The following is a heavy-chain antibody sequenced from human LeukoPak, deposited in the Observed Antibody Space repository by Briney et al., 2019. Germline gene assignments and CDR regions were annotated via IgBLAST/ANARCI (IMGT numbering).Heavy chain of an antibody. D-gene: IGHD2-2*01. J-gene: IGHJ6*03. V-gene: IGHV3-23*01. CDR2: ISGGVGST. CDR3: AKTRDHISIMDV. Sequence: PGGSLRLSCAASGFTFSIYGMTWVRQAPGEGLEWVSAISGGVGSTYYADSVKGRFTISRDNSKNTLYLQMNSLRAEDTAVYYCAKTRDHISIMDVWGKGTTVTISS. CDR1: GFTFSIYG.